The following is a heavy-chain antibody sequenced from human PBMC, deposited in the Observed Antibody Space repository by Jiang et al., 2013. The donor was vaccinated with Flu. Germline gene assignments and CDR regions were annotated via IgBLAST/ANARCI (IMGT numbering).Heavy chain of an antibody. J-gene: IGHJ4*02. CDR1: GYTFTSIVVV. CDR2: INAYNGAT. CDR3: SRASAAIPFDY. V-gene: IGHV1-3*01. Sequence: CKASGYTFTSIVVVRLGAPGPGQRPEWMGWINAYNGATEYSQRFQGRVTITRDTSASTAYMELRSLRSENTAVYYCSRASAAIPFDYWGQGTLVTVSS. D-gene: IGHD2-2*02.